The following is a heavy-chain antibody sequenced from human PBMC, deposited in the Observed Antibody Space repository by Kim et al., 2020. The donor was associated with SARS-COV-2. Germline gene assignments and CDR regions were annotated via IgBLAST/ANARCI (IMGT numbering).Heavy chain of an antibody. D-gene: IGHD3-22*01. CDR3: ARGSYYENSRYAFDI. Sequence: GGSLRLSCAASGFTFSTYDMHWVRQTTGKGLEWVSGIGTADDTYYPGSVKGRFTISRENAKNSLYLQMNSLRAGDSAVYYCARGSYYENSRYAFDIWGQG. J-gene: IGHJ3*02. CDR1: GFTFSTYD. CDR2: IGTADDT. V-gene: IGHV3-13*04.